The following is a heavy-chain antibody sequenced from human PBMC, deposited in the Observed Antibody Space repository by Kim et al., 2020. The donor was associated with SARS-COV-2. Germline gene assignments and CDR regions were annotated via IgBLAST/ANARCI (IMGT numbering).Heavy chain of an antibody. CDR2: ISGSGGST. D-gene: IGHD3-9*01. CDR1: GFTFSSYA. V-gene: IGHV3-23*01. J-gene: IGHJ3*02. CDR3: AKDRPNYDILTGYYKGPFFGAFDI. Sequence: GGSLRLSCAASGFTFSSYAMSWVRQAPGKGLEWVSAISGSGGSTYYADSVKGRFTISRDNSKNTLYLQMNSLRAEDTAVYYCAKDRPNYDILTGYYKGPFFGAFDIWGQGTMVTVSS.